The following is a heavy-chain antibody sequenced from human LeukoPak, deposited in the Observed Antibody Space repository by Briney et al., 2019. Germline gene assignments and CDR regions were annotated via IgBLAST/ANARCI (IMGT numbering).Heavy chain of an antibody. CDR2: IIPILGIA. V-gene: IGHV1-69*04. CDR1: GGTFSSYA. D-gene: IGHD2-21*02. J-gene: IGHJ3*02. Sequence: ASVKVSCKASGGTFSSYAISWVRQAPGQGLEWMGRIIPILGIANYAQKFQGRVTITADKSTSTAYMELSSLRSEDTAVYYCARVRTPVVVTAIAGFAFDIWGQGTMVTVSS. CDR3: ARVRTPVVVTAIAGFAFDI.